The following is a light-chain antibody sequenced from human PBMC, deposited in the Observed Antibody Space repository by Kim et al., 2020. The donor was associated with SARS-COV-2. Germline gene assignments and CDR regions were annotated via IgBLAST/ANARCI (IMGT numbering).Light chain of an antibody. CDR3: QQYDSVPIT. J-gene: IGKJ5*01. CDR2: DAS. CDR1: QDISNS. V-gene: IGKV1-33*01. Sequence: ASVGDRVTITCQASQDISNSLTWFQQEPGKAPKVLIYDASNLGSGVPLRFGGSGSGTDFTLTINSLQTDDVATYYCQQYDSVPITFGQGTRLEIK.